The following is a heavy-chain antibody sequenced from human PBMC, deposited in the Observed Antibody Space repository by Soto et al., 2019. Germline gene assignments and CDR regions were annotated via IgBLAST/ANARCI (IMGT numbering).Heavy chain of an antibody. CDR3: ARGRIRRQQLVIFDY. CDR1: GGSFSGYY. Sequence: QVQLQQWGAGLLKPSETLSLTCAVYGGSFSGYYWSWICQAPGKGLEWIGEINHSGSTNYHPSLKSRVPRSVDTSKNQCSLKLSAVTAADTAVYYCARGRIRRQQLVIFDYWRQGTPLTVSS. V-gene: IGHV4-34*01. D-gene: IGHD6-13*01. J-gene: IGHJ4*02. CDR2: INHSGST.